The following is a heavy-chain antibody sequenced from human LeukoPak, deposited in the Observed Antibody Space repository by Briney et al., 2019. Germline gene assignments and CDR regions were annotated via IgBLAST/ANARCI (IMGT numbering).Heavy chain of an antibody. CDR1: GYTFTSYG. Sequence: SVKVSCKASGYTFTSYGISWVRQAPGQGLEWMGGIIPIFGTANYAQKFQGRVTITADESTSTAYMELSSLRSEDTAVYYCARGPLFAYYYYYMDVWGKGTTVTVSS. D-gene: IGHD2-21*02. V-gene: IGHV1-69*13. J-gene: IGHJ6*03. CDR3: ARGPLFAYYYYYMDV. CDR2: IIPIFGTA.